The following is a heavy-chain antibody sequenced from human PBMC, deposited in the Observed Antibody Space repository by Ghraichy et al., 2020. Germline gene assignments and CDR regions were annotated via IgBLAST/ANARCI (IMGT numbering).Heavy chain of an antibody. CDR1: GGSISSSSYY. J-gene: IGHJ4*02. D-gene: IGHD5-24*01. V-gene: IGHV4-39*01. Sequence: SETLSLTCTVSGGSISSSSYYWGWIRQPPGKGLEWIGSIYNSGSTHYNPSLKSRVTISVDTSKNQFSLKLSSVTAADTAVYYCARHADGYTPMDSWGQGTLVTVSS. CDR2: IYNSGST. CDR3: ARHADGYTPMDS.